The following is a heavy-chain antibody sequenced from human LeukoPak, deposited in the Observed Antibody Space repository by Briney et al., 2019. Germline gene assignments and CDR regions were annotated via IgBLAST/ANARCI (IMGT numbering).Heavy chain of an antibody. CDR2: ISGSGGTT. D-gene: IGHD5-24*01. J-gene: IGHJ6*03. CDR1: GFSFSSYA. Sequence: GGSLRLSCAASGFSFSSYAMSWVRQAPGKGLEWVSAISGSGGTTYYADSVKGRFTISRDNSKNTLYLQMNILRDEDTAVYYCAKGDSPSYYYMDVWGKGTTVTVSS. V-gene: IGHV3-23*01. CDR3: AKGDSPSYYYMDV.